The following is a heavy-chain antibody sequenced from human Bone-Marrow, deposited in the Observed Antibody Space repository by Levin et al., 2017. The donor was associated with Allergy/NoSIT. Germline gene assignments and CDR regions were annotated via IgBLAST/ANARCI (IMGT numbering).Heavy chain of an antibody. CDR2: ISYDGSNK. J-gene: IGHJ4*02. V-gene: IGHV3-30*18. Sequence: GGSLRLSCAASGFTFSSYGMHWVRQAPGKGLEWVAVISYDGSNKYYADSVKGRFTISRDNSKNTLYLQMNSLRAEDTAVYYCAKSHPLNYFDYWGQGTLVTVSS. CDR3: AKSHPLNYFDY. CDR1: GFTFSSYG.